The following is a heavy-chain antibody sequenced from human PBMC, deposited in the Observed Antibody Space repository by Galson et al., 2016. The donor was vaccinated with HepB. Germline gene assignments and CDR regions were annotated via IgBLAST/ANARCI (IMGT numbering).Heavy chain of an antibody. J-gene: IGHJ5*02. CDR2: IYYSGFT. Sequence: SETLSLTCNVSSGSISSYYWSWIRQPPGKGPERIGYIYYSGFTNYNPSLKSRVTISVDTSKNQFSLKLTSLTAADTAVYYCARHSSSWDSTWFDPWGQGTLVTVSS. CDR3: ARHSSSWDSTWFDP. CDR1: SGSISSYY. D-gene: IGHD6-13*01. V-gene: IGHV4-59*01.